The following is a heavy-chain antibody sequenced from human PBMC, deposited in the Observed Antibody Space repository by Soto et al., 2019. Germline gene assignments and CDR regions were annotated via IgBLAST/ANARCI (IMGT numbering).Heavy chain of an antibody. V-gene: IGHV1-69*13. CDR2: IIPIFGTA. CDR1: GGTFSSYA. Sequence: SVKVSCKASGGTFSSYAISWVRQAPGQGLEWMGGIIPIFGTANYAQKFQGRVTITADESTSTAYMELSSLRSEDTAVYYCARARRYDFWSGYYFTHFDYWGQGTLVNVSS. D-gene: IGHD3-3*01. CDR3: ARARRYDFWSGYYFTHFDY. J-gene: IGHJ4*02.